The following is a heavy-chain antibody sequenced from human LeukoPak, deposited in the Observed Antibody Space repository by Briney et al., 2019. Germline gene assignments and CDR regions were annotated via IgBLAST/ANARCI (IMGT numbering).Heavy chain of an antibody. Sequence: SETLPLTCTVSGGSISSSSYYWGWIRQPPGKGLEWIGSIYYSGSTYYNPSLESRVTISVDTSKNQFSLKLSSVTAADTAVYYCARHKDDILTGYGYWGQGTLVTVSS. J-gene: IGHJ4*02. CDR1: GGSISSSSYY. CDR3: ARHKDDILTGYGY. V-gene: IGHV4-39*01. CDR2: IYYSGST. D-gene: IGHD3-9*01.